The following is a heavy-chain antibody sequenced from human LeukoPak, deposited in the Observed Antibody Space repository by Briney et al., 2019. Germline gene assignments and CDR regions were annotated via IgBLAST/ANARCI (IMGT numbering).Heavy chain of an antibody. D-gene: IGHD1-26*01. V-gene: IGHV4-30-2*01. CDR2: IYHSGST. CDR1: GGSISSGGYS. J-gene: IGHJ4*02. Sequence: PSETLSLTCAVSGGSISSGGYSWSWARQPPGKGLEWIGYIYHSGSTYYNPSLKSRVTISVDRSKNQFSLKLSSVTAADTAVYYCARFIVGATSAFDYWGQGTLVTVSS. CDR3: ARFIVGATSAFDY.